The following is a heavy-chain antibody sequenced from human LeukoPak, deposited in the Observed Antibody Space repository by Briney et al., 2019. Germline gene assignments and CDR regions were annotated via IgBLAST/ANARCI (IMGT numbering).Heavy chain of an antibody. D-gene: IGHD3-10*01. CDR3: AHRWGHYGSRTYRGLTFDI. Sequence: SGPTLVKPTQTLTLTCAFSGFSLNTSGVGVGWIRQPPGKALEWLALIYWDDDKRYSPSIESRLTITKDSSKNHVVLTMTNMDPVDTGTYDCAHRWGHYGSRTYRGLTFDIWGQGTMVTVSS. CDR1: GFSLNTSGVG. CDR2: IYWDDDK. J-gene: IGHJ3*02. V-gene: IGHV2-5*02.